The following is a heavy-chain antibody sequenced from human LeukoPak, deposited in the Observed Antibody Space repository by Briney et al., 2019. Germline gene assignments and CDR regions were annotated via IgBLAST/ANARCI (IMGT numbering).Heavy chain of an antibody. Sequence: SETLSLTCAVYGGSFSGYYWSWIRQPPGKGLEWIGEINHSGSTNYNPSLKSRVTISVDTSKNQFSLKLSSVTAADTAVYYCARGASGYSYGLDYWGQGTLDTVSS. CDR1: GGSFSGYY. D-gene: IGHD5-18*01. CDR2: INHSGST. CDR3: ARGASGYSYGLDY. V-gene: IGHV4-34*01. J-gene: IGHJ4*02.